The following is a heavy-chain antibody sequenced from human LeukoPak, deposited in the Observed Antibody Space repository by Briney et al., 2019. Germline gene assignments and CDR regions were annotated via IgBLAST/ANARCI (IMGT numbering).Heavy chain of an antibody. CDR2: IKPDGSAV. J-gene: IGHJ3*02. D-gene: IGHD3-3*01. V-gene: IGHV3-7*01. Sequence: GRSLRLSCAASGFTFSSYAMHWVRQAPGKGLEWVANIKPDGSAVYYLDSVKGRFTISRDNARNSVFLQMNTLRVEDTAVYYCAGDRAQYYDDSFDIWGQGTMVTVSS. CDR3: AGDRAQYYDDSFDI. CDR1: GFTFSSYA.